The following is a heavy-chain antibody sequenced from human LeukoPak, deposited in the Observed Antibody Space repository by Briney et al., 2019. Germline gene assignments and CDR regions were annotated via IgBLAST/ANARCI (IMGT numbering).Heavy chain of an antibody. CDR3: AREYSSGSYYFDY. CDR1: GFTFSTYR. Sequence: GGSLRLSWAASGFTFSTYRMHWVRQAPGKGLEWVSSISTSSTYIYYADSMKGRFTISRDNAKNSLYLQMNSLRAEDTAVYYCAREYSSGSYYFDYWGQGTLVTVSS. CDR2: ISTSSTYI. J-gene: IGHJ4*02. D-gene: IGHD6-19*01. V-gene: IGHV3-21*01.